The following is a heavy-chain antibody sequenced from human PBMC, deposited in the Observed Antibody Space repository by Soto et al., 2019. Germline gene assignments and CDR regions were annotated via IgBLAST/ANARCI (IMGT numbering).Heavy chain of an antibody. D-gene: IGHD2-2*03. J-gene: IGHJ3*02. Sequence: LKISCNGSGYSFTSYWIGWVRQMPWKGLECMGIIYPGDSDTRYSPSFQGQVTISADKSISTAYLQWSSLKASDTAMYYCARIIGYCRNNDCSWTFDIWGQGKMVTGSS. CDR3: ARIIGYCRNNDCSWTFDI. CDR2: IYPGDSDT. CDR1: GYSFTSYW. V-gene: IGHV5-51*01.